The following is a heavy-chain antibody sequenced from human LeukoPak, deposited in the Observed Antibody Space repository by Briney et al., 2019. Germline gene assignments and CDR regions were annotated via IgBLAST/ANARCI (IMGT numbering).Heavy chain of an antibody. J-gene: IGHJ4*02. CDR3: ARDVSSSATFDY. D-gene: IGHD6-6*01. CDR2: ISSSGSTI. CDR1: GFTFSDYY. V-gene: IGHV3-11*01. Sequence: GGSLRLSCAASGFTFSDYYMSWIRQAPGKGLEWVSYISSSGSTIYYADSVKGRFTISRDNAKNSLDLHMNSLRAEDTAVYYCARDVSSSATFDYWGQGTLVTVSS.